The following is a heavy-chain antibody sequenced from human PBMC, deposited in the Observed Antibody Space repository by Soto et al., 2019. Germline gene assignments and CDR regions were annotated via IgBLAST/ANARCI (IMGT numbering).Heavy chain of an antibody. V-gene: IGHV4-59*01. J-gene: IGHJ4*02. D-gene: IGHD3-22*01. CDR2: IYYSGST. Sequence: QVQLQESGPGLVKPSETLSLTCTVSGASISTYYWSWIRQPPGKGLEWIGCIYYSGSTNYNPSLQSLVPVSVDTSKNQFSLKLSSVTAADTAVYYCARSRGGYFDYWGQGTLVTVSS. CDR1: GASISTYY. CDR3: ARSRGGYFDY.